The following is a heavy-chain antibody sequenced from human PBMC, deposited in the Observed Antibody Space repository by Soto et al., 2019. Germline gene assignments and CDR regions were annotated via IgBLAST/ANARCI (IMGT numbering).Heavy chain of an antibody. CDR2: ISAYNGNT. CDR1: GYTFTSYG. J-gene: IGHJ5*02. V-gene: IGHV1-18*04. CDR3: ARDRSIVVVPAAGWFDP. Sequence: ASVKVSCKASGYTFTSYGISWVRQAPGQGLEWMGWISAYNGNTNYAQKLQGRVTMTTDTSTSTAYMELRSVRSDDTAVYYCARDRSIVVVPAAGWFDPWGQGTLVTVSS. D-gene: IGHD2-2*01.